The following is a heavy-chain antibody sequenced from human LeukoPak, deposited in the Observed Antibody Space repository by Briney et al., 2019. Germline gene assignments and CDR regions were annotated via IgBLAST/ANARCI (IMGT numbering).Heavy chain of an antibody. D-gene: IGHD2-2*01. J-gene: IGHJ6*03. Sequence: ASAKVSCKASGYTFTSYDINWVRQATGQGLEWMGWMNPNSGNTGYARKFQGRVTMTRNTSISTAYMELSSLRSEDTAVYYCARAPVGYQLLPLYYYYYMDVWGKGTTVTVSS. CDR2: MNPNSGNT. CDR3: ARAPVGYQLLPLYYYYYMDV. CDR1: GYTFTSYD. V-gene: IGHV1-8*01.